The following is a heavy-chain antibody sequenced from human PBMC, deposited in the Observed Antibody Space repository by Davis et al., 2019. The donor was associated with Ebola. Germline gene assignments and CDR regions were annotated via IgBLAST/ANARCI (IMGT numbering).Heavy chain of an antibody. Sequence: MPSDTLSLTCKVSGGSMESYYWTWIRQPPGKGLEWMGYIYDTGYTTYSPSLKSRVTLSVDTSKNQFSLKLTSVTAADTAVYYCARYNWNFGGFDPWGQGTLVTVSS. CDR1: GGSMESYY. CDR2: IYDTGYT. CDR3: ARYNWNFGGFDP. V-gene: IGHV4-59*07. D-gene: IGHD1-20*01. J-gene: IGHJ5*02.